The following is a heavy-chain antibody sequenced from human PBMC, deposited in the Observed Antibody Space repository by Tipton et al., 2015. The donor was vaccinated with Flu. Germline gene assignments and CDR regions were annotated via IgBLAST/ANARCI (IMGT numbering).Heavy chain of an antibody. CDR3: ARGLRDLSFGEGWFDP. D-gene: IGHD3-10*01. V-gene: IGHV4-38-2*02. J-gene: IGHJ5*02. CDR2: IYHSGST. Sequence: TLSLTCTVSGYSISSGYYWGWIRQPPGKGLEWIGSIYHSGSTYYNPSLKSRVTISVDTSKNQFSLKLSSVTAADTAVYYCARGLRDLSFGEGWFDPWGQGTLVTVSS. CDR1: GYSISSGYY.